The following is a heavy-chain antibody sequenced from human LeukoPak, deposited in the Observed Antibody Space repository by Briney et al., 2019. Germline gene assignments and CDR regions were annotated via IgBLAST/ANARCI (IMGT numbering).Heavy chain of an antibody. V-gene: IGHV1-2*02. CDR3: ARVRVVIAARLRWPDL. D-gene: IGHD6-6*01. CDR2: INPNSGGT. J-gene: IGHJ2*01. CDR1: GYTFTGYY. Sequence: ASVKVSCKASGYTFTGYYMHWVRQAPGQGLEWMGWINPNSGGTNYAQKFQGRVTMTRDTSISTAYMELSRLRSDDTAVYYCARVRVVIAARLRWPDLWGPDTLVTVSS.